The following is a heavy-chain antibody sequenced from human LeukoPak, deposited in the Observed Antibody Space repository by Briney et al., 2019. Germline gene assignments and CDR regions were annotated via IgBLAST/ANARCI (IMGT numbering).Heavy chain of an antibody. J-gene: IGHJ4*02. Sequence: PSETLSLTCTVSGGSISRYYWSWIRQPPRKRLELIGYIYSSGSANYNPSLKSRITISVDTSKNQFSLKLRAVIAADTAVYYCTRGESSNFPPKFDFWGQGTLVTVSS. CDR2: IYSSGSA. D-gene: IGHD2/OR15-2a*01. CDR1: GGSISRYY. V-gene: IGHV4-59*01. CDR3: TRGESSNFPPKFDF.